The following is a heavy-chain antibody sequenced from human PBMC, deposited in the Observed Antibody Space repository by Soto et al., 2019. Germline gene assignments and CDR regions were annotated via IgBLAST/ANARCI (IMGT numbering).Heavy chain of an antibody. J-gene: IGHJ4*02. D-gene: IGHD3-3*01. CDR2: FDPEDGET. CDR3: ATVTIFGVVIHLFDY. CDR1: GYTLTELS. V-gene: IGHV1-24*01. Sequence: GASVKVSCKVSGYTLTELSMHWVRQAPGKGLEWMGGFDPEDGETIYAQKFQGRVTMTEDTSTDTAYMELSSLRSEDTAVYHCATVTIFGVVIHLFDYWGQGTLVTVSS.